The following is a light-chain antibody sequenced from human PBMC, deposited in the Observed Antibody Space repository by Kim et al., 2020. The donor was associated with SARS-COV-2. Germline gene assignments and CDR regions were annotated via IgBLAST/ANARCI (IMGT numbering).Light chain of an antibody. CDR3: AAWDDSLNGYV. J-gene: IGLJ1*01. V-gene: IGLV1-44*01. CDR2: SNN. Sequence: GRRVTIPCSGTSSNIGSNTVTWYQQRPGTAPKLLIYSNNQRPSGVPDRFSGSKSGTSASLAISGLQSEDEADYYCAAWDDSLNGYVFGTGTKVTVL. CDR1: SSNIGSNT.